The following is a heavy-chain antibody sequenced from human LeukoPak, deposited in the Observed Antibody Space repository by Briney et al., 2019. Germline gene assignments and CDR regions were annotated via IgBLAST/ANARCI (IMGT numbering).Heavy chain of an antibody. J-gene: IGHJ3*02. Sequence: GGSLRLSCAASGFTFSSYAMPWVRQAPGKGLEWVAVISYDGSNKYYADSVKGRFTISRDNSKNTLYLQMNSLRAEDTAVYYCARDRDYGDYSDAFDIWGQGTMVTVSS. D-gene: IGHD4-17*01. CDR3: ARDRDYGDYSDAFDI. V-gene: IGHV3-30-3*01. CDR1: GFTFSSYA. CDR2: ISYDGSNK.